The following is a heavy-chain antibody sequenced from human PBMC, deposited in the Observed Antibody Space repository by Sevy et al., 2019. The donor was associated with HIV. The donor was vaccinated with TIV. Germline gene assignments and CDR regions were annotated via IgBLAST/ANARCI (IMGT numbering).Heavy chain of an antibody. V-gene: IGHV3-23*01. CDR2: ISGSGDST. Sequence: GGSLRLSCAASAFTFTTYAMSWVRQAPGKGLEWVSAISGSGDSTYYADSVKGRFTVSRDNSKNTLYLQMNSLRAEDTAVYYCARDVRWYCSSTSCYVFDYWGQGTLVTVSS. CDR3: ARDVRWYCSSTSCYVFDY. D-gene: IGHD2-2*01. J-gene: IGHJ4*02. CDR1: AFTFTTYA.